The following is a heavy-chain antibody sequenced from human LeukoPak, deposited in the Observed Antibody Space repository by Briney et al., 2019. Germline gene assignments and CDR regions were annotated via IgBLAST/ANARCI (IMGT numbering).Heavy chain of an antibody. Sequence: GGSLRLSCAASGFAFSSYAMSWVRQAPGKGLEWVSAISGSGGSTYYADSVKGRFTISRDNSKNTLYLQMNSLRAEDTAVYYCAKYYSSSWIYYFDYWGQGTLVTVSS. V-gene: IGHV3-23*01. D-gene: IGHD6-13*01. J-gene: IGHJ4*02. CDR3: AKYYSSSWIYYFDY. CDR2: ISGSGGST. CDR1: GFAFSSYA.